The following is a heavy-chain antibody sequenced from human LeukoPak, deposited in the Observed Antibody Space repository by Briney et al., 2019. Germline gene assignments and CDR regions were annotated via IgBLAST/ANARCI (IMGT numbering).Heavy chain of an antibody. CDR2: ISSSSSTI. V-gene: IGHV3-48*01. J-gene: IGHJ4*02. CDR1: GFTFSSYS. Sequence: GGSLRLSCAASGFTFSSYSMNWVRQAPGKGLEWVSYISSSSSTIYYADSVKGRFTISRDNSKNTLYLQMNSLRAEDTAVYYCAKDHPAYSSGWPTDYWGQGTLVTVSS. CDR3: AKDHPAYSSGWPTDY. D-gene: IGHD6-19*01.